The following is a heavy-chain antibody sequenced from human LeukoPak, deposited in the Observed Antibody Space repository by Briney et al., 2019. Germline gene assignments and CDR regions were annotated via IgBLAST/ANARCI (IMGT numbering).Heavy chain of an antibody. V-gene: IGHV3-7*01. CDR2: IKQDGSEK. CDR1: GFTFSRYW. Sequence: GGSLRLSCAASGFTFSRYWMSWVRQAPGKGLEWVANIKQDGSEKYYVDSVKGRFTISRDNAKSSLYLQMNSLRAEDTAVYYCARSAGSSSWYEGYYFDYWGQGTLVTVSS. J-gene: IGHJ4*02. D-gene: IGHD6-13*01. CDR3: ARSAGSSSWYEGYYFDY.